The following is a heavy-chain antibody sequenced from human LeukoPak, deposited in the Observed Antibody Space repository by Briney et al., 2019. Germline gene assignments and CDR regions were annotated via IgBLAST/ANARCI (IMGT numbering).Heavy chain of an antibody. CDR1: GFTFSSYA. CDR3: AKLPTVTTSMDY. D-gene: IGHD4-17*01. Sequence: GGCLSLSCAASGFTFSSYAMSWVRQAPGKGLEWVSAISGSGGSTYYADSVKGRFTISRDNSKNTLYLQMNSLRAEDTAVYYCAKLPTVTTSMDYWGQGTLVTVSS. V-gene: IGHV3-23*01. J-gene: IGHJ4*02. CDR2: ISGSGGST.